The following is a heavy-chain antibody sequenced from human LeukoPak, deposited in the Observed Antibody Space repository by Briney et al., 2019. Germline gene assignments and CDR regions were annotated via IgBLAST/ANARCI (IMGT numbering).Heavy chain of an antibody. CDR3: AREIGYSFDY. D-gene: IGHD6-13*01. CDR1: GGSTSSYY. Sequence: SETLSLTCTVSGGSTSSYYWSWIRQPPGKGLEWIGYIYYSGSTNYNPSLKSRVTISVDTSKNQFSLKLSSVTAADTAVYYCAREIGYSFDYWGQGTLVTVSS. J-gene: IGHJ4*02. CDR2: IYYSGST. V-gene: IGHV4-59*01.